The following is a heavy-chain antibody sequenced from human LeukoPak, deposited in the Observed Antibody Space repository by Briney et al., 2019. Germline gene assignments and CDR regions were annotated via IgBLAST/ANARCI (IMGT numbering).Heavy chain of an antibody. Sequence: PGGSLRLSCAASGFTVSSNYMSWVRQAPGKGLEWVSTISNNGGSTYYADSVKGRFTISRDNSKNTLYLQMNSLRAEDTAVYYCANLNAAVAGTFDWGQGTLVTVSS. CDR1: GFTVSSNY. J-gene: IGHJ4*02. CDR2: ISNNGGST. CDR3: ANLNAAVAGTFD. D-gene: IGHD6-19*01. V-gene: IGHV3-23*01.